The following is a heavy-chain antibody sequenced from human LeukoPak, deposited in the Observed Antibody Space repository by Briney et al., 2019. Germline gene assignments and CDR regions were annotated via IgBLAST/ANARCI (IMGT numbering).Heavy chain of an antibody. V-gene: IGHV4-59*12. D-gene: IGHD3-22*01. CDR3: ARDAYYDSSGDGFDI. J-gene: IGHJ3*02. CDR2: MYYSGST. CDR1: GGSISSYY. Sequence: SETLSLTCTVSGGSISSYYWSWIRQPPGKGLAWIGTMYYSGSTDYNPSLKSRVTISVGTSDNQFSLNLNSVTAADTAVYYCARDAYYDSSGDGFDIWGQGTMVTVSS.